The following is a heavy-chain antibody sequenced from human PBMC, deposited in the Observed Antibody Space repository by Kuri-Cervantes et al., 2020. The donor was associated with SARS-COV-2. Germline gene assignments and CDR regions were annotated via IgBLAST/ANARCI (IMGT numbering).Heavy chain of an antibody. V-gene: IGHV1-69*06. D-gene: IGHD1-26*01. CDR1: GGTFSTYA. CDR3: ARVSPLVGVTSWNAFDI. CDR2: IIPIFATA. Sequence: SVKVSCKASGGTFSTYAINWVRQAPGQELEWMGGIIPIFATANYARKFQGRVTITADKSTSTAYVELSSLRSEDTAVYYCARVSPLVGVTSWNAFDIWGQGTMVTVSS. J-gene: IGHJ3*02.